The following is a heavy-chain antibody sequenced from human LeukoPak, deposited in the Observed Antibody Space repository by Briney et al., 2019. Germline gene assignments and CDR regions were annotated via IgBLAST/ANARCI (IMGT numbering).Heavy chain of an antibody. CDR1: GGSISSGGYY. V-gene: IGHV4-31*03. D-gene: IGHD2-21*02. J-gene: IGHJ5*02. Sequence: SETLSLTCTVSGGSISSGGYYCSWIRQHPGKGLEWIGYIYYSGSTYYNPSLKSRVTISVDTSKNQFSLKLSSVTAADTAVYYCARGLLFSWFDPWGQGTLVTVSS. CDR2: IYYSGST. CDR3: ARGLLFSWFDP.